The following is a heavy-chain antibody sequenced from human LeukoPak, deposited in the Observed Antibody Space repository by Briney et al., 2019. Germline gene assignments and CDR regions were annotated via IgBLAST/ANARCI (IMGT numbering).Heavy chain of an antibody. J-gene: IGHJ5*02. D-gene: IGHD6-13*01. V-gene: IGHV4-4*07. CDR3: GREYSRRWSNWFDP. CDR2: IYTSGST. CDR1: GGSISSYY. Sequence: SETLSLTCTVSGGSISSYYWSWIRQPAGKGLEWIGRIYTSGSTNYNPSLKSRVTMSVDTSKNQFSLKLSLFTAALPAVYYCGREYSRRWSNWFDPWGQGTLVTVSS.